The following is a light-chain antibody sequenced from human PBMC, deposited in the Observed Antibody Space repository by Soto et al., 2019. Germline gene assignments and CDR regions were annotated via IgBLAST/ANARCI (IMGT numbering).Light chain of an antibody. CDR3: QQFGSSLWT. Sequence: EIVLTQSPGTLSLSPGERATLCCRASQSVNDMYLAWYQQKPGQAPRLLIYGASIRATGIPGRFSGSGSGTDFTLTITRLEPEDFAVYYCQQFGSSLWTFGQGTKVEIK. J-gene: IGKJ1*01. CDR2: GAS. CDR1: QSVNDMY. V-gene: IGKV3-20*01.